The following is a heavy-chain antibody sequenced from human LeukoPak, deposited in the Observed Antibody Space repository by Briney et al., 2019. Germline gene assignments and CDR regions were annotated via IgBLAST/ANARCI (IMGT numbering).Heavy chain of an antibody. CDR3: TRISLGQGLDS. J-gene: IGHJ4*02. Sequence: GGSLRLSCAASGFTFSNAWMSWVRQAPGKGLEWVANINTDGTGKYYMDSVKGRFTVSRDNTKNSLYLEMASLKAEGTAVYYCTRISLGQGLDSWGQGILVTVSS. CDR1: GFTFSNAW. V-gene: IGHV3-7*01. CDR2: INTDGTGK.